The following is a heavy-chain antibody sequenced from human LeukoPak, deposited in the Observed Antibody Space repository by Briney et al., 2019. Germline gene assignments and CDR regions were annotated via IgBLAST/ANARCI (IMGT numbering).Heavy chain of an antibody. J-gene: IGHJ4*02. CDR3: ARDRYSGSYVY. D-gene: IGHD1-26*01. Sequence: AGRSLRLSCAASGFTFSSYAMHWVRQAPGKGLEWVAVISYDGSNKYYADSVKGRFTISRDNSKNTLYLQMNSLRAEDTAVYYCARDRYSGSYVYWGQGTLVTVSS. CDR1: GFTFSSYA. V-gene: IGHV3-30-3*01. CDR2: ISYDGSNK.